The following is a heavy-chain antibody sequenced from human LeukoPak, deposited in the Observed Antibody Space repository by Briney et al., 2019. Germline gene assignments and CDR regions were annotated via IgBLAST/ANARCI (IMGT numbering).Heavy chain of an antibody. CDR1: GGSFSGYY. CDR3: ARGRPITSVVVITNYYYGMDV. V-gene: IGHV4-34*01. D-gene: IGHD3-22*01. Sequence: SETLSLTCAVYGGSFSGYYWSWIRQPPGKGLEWIGEINHSGSTNYNPSLKSRVTISVDTSKNQFSLKLSSVTAADTAVYYCARGRPITSVVVITNYYYGMDVWGQGTTVTVSS. CDR2: INHSGST. J-gene: IGHJ6*02.